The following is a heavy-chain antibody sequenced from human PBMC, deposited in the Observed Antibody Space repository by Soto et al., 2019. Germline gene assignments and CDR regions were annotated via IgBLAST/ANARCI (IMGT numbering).Heavy chain of an antibody. Sequence: PGGSLRLSCAASGFTFSNYALSWVRQAPGKGLEWVSTINGNDGSGGATYYADFVKGRFTISRDNSKNTLYLQMNSLSAEDTAIYYCAKDLVYNWADHYWGQGTLVTVSS. CDR1: GFTFSNYA. V-gene: IGHV3-23*01. CDR2: INGNDGSGGAT. J-gene: IGHJ4*02. D-gene: IGHD1-20*01. CDR3: AKDLVYNWADHY.